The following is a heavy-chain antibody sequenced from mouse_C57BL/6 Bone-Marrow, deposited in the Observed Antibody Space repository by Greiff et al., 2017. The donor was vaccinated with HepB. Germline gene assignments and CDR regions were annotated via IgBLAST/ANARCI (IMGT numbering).Heavy chain of an antibody. J-gene: IGHJ1*03. CDR2: IYPGSGST. D-gene: IGHD1-1*01. CDR3: ARSGGLGYYGSSYWYFDV. V-gene: IGHV1-55*01. Sequence: QVQLQQPGAELVKPGASVKMSCKASGYTFTSYWITWVKQRPGQGLEWIGDIYPGSGSTNYNEKFKSKATLTVDTSSSTAYMQLRSLTSEDTAVYYCARSGGLGYYGSSYWYFDVWGTGTTVTVSS. CDR1: GYTFTSYW.